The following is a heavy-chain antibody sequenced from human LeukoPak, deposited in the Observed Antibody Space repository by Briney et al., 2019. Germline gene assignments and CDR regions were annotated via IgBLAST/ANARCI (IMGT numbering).Heavy chain of an antibody. Sequence: GGSLRLSCAASGFTVSDYYMSWSRQAAGKGLEWGSDISSSGSTIYYADSVKGRFTISRDNAKNSLYLQMNSLRAEDTAVYYCARESIAARGFDYWGQGTLVTVSS. J-gene: IGHJ4*02. CDR1: GFTVSDYY. D-gene: IGHD6-6*01. V-gene: IGHV3-11*01. CDR2: ISSSGSTI. CDR3: ARESIAARGFDY.